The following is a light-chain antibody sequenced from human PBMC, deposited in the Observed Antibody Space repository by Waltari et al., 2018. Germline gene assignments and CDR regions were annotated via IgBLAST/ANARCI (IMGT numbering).Light chain of an antibody. Sequence: SYEWTQPPSVSVSPGQTARNTCSGDALAKKYASWYQKKPGQAPVLILYEDTKRPSEIPERFSGSISGTMATLTISGAQVEDEAVYYCYSTDSNSNYGVFGGGTKLTVL. V-gene: IGLV3-10*01. CDR1: ALAKKY. CDR2: EDT. J-gene: IGLJ2*01. CDR3: YSTDSNSNYGV.